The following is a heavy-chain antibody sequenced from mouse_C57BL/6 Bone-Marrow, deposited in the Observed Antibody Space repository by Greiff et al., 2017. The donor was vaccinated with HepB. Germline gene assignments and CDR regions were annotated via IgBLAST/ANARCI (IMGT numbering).Heavy chain of an antibody. J-gene: IGHJ4*01. D-gene: IGHD4-1*01. V-gene: IGHV1-82*01. CDR1: GYAFSSSW. Sequence: VKLQESGPELVKPGASVKISCKASGYAFSSSWMNWVKQRPGKGLEWIGRIYPGDGDTNYNGKFKGKATLTADKSSSTAYMQLSSLTSEDSAVYFCARWYWEDYWGQGTSVTVSS. CDR3: ARWYWEDY. CDR2: IYPGDGDT.